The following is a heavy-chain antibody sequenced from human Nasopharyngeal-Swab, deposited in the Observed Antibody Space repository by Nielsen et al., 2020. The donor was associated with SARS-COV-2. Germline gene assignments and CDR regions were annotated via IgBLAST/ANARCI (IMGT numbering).Heavy chain of an antibody. J-gene: IGHJ3*02. V-gene: IGHV3-73*01. CDR3: TRLRYDFWSGWGAADAFDI. Sequence: VRQMPGKGLEGVGRIRSKANSYATAYAASVKGRFTISRDDSKNTAYLQMNSLKTEDTAVYYCTRLRYDFWSGWGAADAFDIWGQGTMVTVSS. CDR2: IRSKANSYAT. D-gene: IGHD3-3*01.